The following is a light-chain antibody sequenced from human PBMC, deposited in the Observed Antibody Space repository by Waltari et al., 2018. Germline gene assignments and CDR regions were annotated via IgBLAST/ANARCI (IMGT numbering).Light chain of an antibody. CDR2: DAY. CDR1: QRVSIQ. CDR3: QQGNNSPPT. J-gene: IGKJ1*01. Sequence: ELVLTQSPATLSFSPGEGATLSCRASQRVSIQLVWYPQKRGQAPRLLIYDAYNRATGIPARLSGSGFGTDVTHTISRLEPEDVAVDHCQQGNNSPPTFGQGTKVEIK. V-gene: IGKV3-11*01.